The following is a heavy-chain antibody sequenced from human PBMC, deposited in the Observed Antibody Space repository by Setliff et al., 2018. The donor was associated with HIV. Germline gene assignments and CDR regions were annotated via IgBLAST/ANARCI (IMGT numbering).Heavy chain of an antibody. V-gene: IGHV4-39*07. J-gene: IGHJ6*03. CDR1: GGSIGIRSYF. Sequence: SETLSLTCTVSGGSIGIRSYFWGWIRQPPGKGLEWIGEINHSGSTHYNPSLKSRFTISVDTSKNQFSLKVNSVTAADTAVYYCARGARLLAGYSDRWDYYYMAVWGKGTTVTVSS. CDR2: INHSGST. CDR3: ARGARLLAGYSDRWDYYYMAV. D-gene: IGHD6-13*01.